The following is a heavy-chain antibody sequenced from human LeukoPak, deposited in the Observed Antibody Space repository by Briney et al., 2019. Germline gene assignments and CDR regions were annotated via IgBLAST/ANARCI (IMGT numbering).Heavy chain of an antibody. J-gene: IGHJ5*02. CDR3: ATSPVTTWWFDP. Sequence: PGGSLRLSCAASGVTFNSYGMIWVRQAPGQGLEWVSGISASGDSRYYAGSVKGRFTISRDNSKSTLYLQMTALRAEDTAVYYCATSPVTTWWFDPWGQGTLVTVSS. CDR1: GVTFNSYG. D-gene: IGHD4-17*01. CDR2: ISASGDSR. V-gene: IGHV3-23*01.